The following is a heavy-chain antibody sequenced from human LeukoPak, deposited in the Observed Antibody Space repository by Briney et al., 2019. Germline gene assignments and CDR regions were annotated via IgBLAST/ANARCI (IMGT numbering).Heavy chain of an antibody. V-gene: IGHV5-51*01. Sequence: GESLKISCKYSFTSYWIGWVRQKPGKGLEWMGIIYPGDSDTRYNPSFQGQVTISADNSSSTASLQWSSLKASDTAMYYCARRGYSGYEHFDYWGQGTLVTVSS. CDR3: ARRGYSGYEHFDY. D-gene: IGHD5-12*01. CDR2: IYPGDSDT. J-gene: IGHJ4*02. CDR1: YSFTSYW.